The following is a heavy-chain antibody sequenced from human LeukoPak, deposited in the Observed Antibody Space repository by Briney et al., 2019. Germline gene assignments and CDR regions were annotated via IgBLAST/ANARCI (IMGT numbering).Heavy chain of an antibody. V-gene: IGHV3-7*01. CDR1: GFTISGYW. CDR3: ATDGGPFDN. Sequence: GGSLRLSCAASGFTISGYWMSWVRQAPGKGLEWVANIKQDASEKYYVGSVQGRFTISRDNAKNSVFLQMSSLRAEDTAVYYCATDGGPFDNWGQGILVTVSS. D-gene: IGHD3-10*01. CDR2: IKQDASEK. J-gene: IGHJ4*02.